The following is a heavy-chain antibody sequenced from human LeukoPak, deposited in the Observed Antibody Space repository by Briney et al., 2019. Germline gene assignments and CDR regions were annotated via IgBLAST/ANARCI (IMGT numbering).Heavy chain of an antibody. Sequence: ASVKVSCKASGYTFTGYYMHWVRQAPGQGLEWMGWINPNSGGTNYAQKFQGRVPMTRDTSISTAYMELSRLRSDDTAVYYCARGNYYDSSGYWYYFDYWGQGTLVTVSS. J-gene: IGHJ4*02. CDR2: INPNSGGT. D-gene: IGHD3-22*01. V-gene: IGHV1-2*02. CDR1: GYTFTGYY. CDR3: ARGNYYDSSGYWYYFDY.